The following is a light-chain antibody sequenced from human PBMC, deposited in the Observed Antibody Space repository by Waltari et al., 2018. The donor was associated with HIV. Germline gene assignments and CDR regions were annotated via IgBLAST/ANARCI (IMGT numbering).Light chain of an antibody. CDR2: DSN. CDR1: AGVVTRGHC. Sequence: QPVVTQEASLTVSPGGTVALTCASSAGVVTRGHCPYWFQVRPSQAPKTLIFDSNKRYSWTPARFAGSFLGGKAALTLTGALPEDEADYYCLLSYGGDLVFGGGTKLTVL. J-gene: IGLJ2*01. V-gene: IGLV7-46*01. CDR3: LLSYGGDLV.